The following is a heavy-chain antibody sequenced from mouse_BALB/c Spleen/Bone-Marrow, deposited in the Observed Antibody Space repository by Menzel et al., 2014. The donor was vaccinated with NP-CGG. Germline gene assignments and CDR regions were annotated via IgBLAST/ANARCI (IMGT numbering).Heavy chain of an antibody. CDR2: IYPGSGST. Sequence: LQQSGSELVRPGASVKLSCKAPGYTFTSYWIHWVKQRPGQGLEWIGNIYPGSGSTNYDEKFKSKATLTVDTSSSTAYMQLSSLTSEDSAVYYCTRLGPDAYWGQGTLVTVSA. J-gene: IGHJ3*01. CDR1: GYTFTSYW. V-gene: IGHV1S22*01. D-gene: IGHD3-1*01. CDR3: TRLGPDAY.